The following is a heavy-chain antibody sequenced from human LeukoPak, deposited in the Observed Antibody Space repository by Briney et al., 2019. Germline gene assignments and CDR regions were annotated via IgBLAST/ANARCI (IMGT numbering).Heavy chain of an antibody. D-gene: IGHD6-6*01. V-gene: IGHV1-2*02. CDR1: GYTFTGYY. J-gene: IGHJ5*02. Sequence: ASVKVSCKASGYTFTGYYMHWVRQAPGQGLEWMGWINPNSGCTNYAQKFQGRVTMTRDTSISTAYMELSRLRSDDTAVYYCARSPQLAPFLDPWGQGTLVTVSS. CDR2: INPNSGCT. CDR3: ARSPQLAPFLDP.